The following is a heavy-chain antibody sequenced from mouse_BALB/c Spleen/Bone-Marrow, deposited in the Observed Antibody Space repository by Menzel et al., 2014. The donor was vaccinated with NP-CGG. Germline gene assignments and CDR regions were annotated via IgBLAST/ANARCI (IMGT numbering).Heavy chain of an antibody. Sequence: EVQLQQSGGGLVQPGGSRKLSCAASGFTFSSFGMHWVRQAPEKGLEWVAYISSGSSTIYYADTGKGRFTISRDNPKNSLFLQMTSLRSEDTAMYYCARSSYGYDRQAYFFDYWGQGTTLTVSS. CDR3: ARSSYGYDRQAYFFDY. D-gene: IGHD2-2*01. J-gene: IGHJ2*01. CDR2: ISSGSSTI. CDR1: GFTFSSFG. V-gene: IGHV5-17*02.